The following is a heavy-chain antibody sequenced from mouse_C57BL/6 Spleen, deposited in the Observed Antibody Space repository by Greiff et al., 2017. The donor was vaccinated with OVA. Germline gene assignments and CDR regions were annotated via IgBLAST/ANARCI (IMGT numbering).Heavy chain of an antibody. CDR2: IYPGDGDT. CDR1: GYAFSSSW. CDR3: ARGRAIYDGYYEDFDV. D-gene: IGHD2-3*01. Sequence: QVQLQQSGPELVKPGASVKISCKASGYAFSSSWMNWVKQRPGKGLEWIGRIYPGDGDTNYNGKFKGKATLTADKSSSTAYMQLSSLTSEDSAVYCCARGRAIYDGYYEDFDVWGTGTTVTVSS. J-gene: IGHJ1*03. V-gene: IGHV1-82*01.